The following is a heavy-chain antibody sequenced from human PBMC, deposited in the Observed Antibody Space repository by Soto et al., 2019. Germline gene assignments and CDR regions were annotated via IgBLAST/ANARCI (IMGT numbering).Heavy chain of an antibody. CDR1: GGSISSGGYY. J-gene: IGHJ4*02. CDR2: IYYSGST. V-gene: IGHV4-31*03. Sequence: SETLSLTCTVSGGSISSGGYYWSWIRQHPGKGLEWIGYIYYSGSTYYNPSLKSRVTISVDTSKNQFSLKLSSVTAADTAVYYCAREASNRRVDYWGQGTLVTVSS. D-gene: IGHD4-4*01. CDR3: AREASNRRVDY.